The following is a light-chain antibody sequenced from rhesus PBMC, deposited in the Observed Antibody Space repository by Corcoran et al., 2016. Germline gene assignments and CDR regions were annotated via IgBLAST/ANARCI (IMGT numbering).Light chain of an antibody. V-gene: IGKV1-74*01. CDR2: KAS. J-gene: IGKJ4*01. Sequence: DIQMTQSPSSLSASVGDRVTITCRASENVNNYLNWYQQKPGKAPKLLIYKASTLQSGVPSRFSGSGSGTDYTLTISSLQPEDVATYYYQHGYGTPLTFGEGTKVELE. CDR3: QHGYGTPLT. CDR1: ENVNNY.